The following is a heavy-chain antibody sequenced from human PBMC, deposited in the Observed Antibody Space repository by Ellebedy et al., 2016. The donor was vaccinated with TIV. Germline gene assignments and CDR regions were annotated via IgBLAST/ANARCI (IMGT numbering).Heavy chain of an antibody. CDR1: GGSFSGYF. D-gene: IGHD3-22*01. J-gene: IGHJ4*01. V-gene: IGHV4-34*01. CDR3: ARGRRYYDNSGYYLDY. Sequence: SETLSLXXAVYGGSFSGYFWSWIRQPPGKGLQWIGEINNDGSTNYNPSLKSRLTISVDTSKNQFSLKLSSVTAADMSVYYCARGRRYYDNSGYYLDYWGRGTLVTVSS. CDR2: INNDGST.